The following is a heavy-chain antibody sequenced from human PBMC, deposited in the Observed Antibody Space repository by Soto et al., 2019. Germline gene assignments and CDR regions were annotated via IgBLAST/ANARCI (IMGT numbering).Heavy chain of an antibody. D-gene: IGHD1-26*01. J-gene: IGHJ4*02. CDR2: IYYSGST. CDR1: GGSISSYS. CDR3: ARRRGSYFDY. Sequence: SETLSLTCTVSGGSISSYSWSWIRQPPGKGLEWIGHIYYSGSTNYNPSLKITISVDTSKNQFSLEVRSVTAADTAVYYCARRRGSYFDYWGQGTLVTVS. V-gene: IGHV4-59*08.